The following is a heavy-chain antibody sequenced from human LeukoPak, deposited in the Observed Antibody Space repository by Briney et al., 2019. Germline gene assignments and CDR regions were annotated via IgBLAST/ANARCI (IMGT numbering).Heavy chain of an antibody. CDR3: ARWPHPGGSYGAYYFDY. V-gene: IGHV3-33*01. D-gene: IGHD1-26*01. CDR2: IWYDGSNK. Sequence: GRSLRLSCAASGFTFSSYGMHWVRQAPGKGLEWVAVIWYDGSNKYYADSVKGRFTISRDNSKNTLYLQMNSLRAEDTAVYYCARWPHPGGSYGAYYFDYWGQGTLVTVSS. CDR1: GFTFSSYG. J-gene: IGHJ4*02.